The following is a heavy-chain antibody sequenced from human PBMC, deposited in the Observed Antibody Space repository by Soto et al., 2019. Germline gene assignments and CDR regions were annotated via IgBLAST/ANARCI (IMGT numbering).Heavy chain of an antibody. CDR3: ASGADYNTNYIPFDP. CDR2: INIDGSIS. V-gene: IGHV3-74*01. J-gene: IGHJ5*02. D-gene: IGHD3-10*01. Sequence: GGSLRLSCAASGFSLSSYWMHWVRRAPGKGLVWVSGINIDGSISDYADSVKGRFTISRDNAKNTLYLQMNSLGAEDTGLYYCASGADYNTNYIPFDPWGQGTLVTVSS. CDR1: GFSLSSYW.